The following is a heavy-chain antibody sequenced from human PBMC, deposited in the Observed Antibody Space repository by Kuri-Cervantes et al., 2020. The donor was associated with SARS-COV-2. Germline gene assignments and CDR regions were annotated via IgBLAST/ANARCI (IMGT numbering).Heavy chain of an antibody. D-gene: IGHD1-26*01. CDR2: IVVGSGNT. J-gene: IGHJ5*02. V-gene: IGHV1-58*01. Sequence: SVKVSCKASGFTFTSSVVQWVRQARGQRLEWIGWIVVGSGNTNYAQKFQGRVTMTEDTSTDTAYMELSSLRSEDTAVYYCATSRIVGAPDWFDPWGQGTLVTVSS. CDR3: ATSRIVGAPDWFDP. CDR1: GFTFTSSV.